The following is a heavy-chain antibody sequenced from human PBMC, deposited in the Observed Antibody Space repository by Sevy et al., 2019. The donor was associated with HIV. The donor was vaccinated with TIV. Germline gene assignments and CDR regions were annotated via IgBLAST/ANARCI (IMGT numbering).Heavy chain of an antibody. CDR3: ASDVMRSGWLRYFDY. D-gene: IGHD6-19*01. J-gene: IGHJ4*02. Sequence: SETLSLTCAVSGGSISSGGYSWSWIRQPPGKGLEWIGYIYHSGSTYYNPSLKSRVTISVDRSKNQFSLKLGSVTAADTAVYYCASDVMRSGWLRYFDYWGQGTLVTVSS. CDR1: GGSISSGGYS. V-gene: IGHV4-30-2*01. CDR2: IYHSGST.